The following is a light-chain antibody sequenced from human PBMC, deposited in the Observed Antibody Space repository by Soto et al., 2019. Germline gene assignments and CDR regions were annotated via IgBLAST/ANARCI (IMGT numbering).Light chain of an antibody. Sequence: QSALTQPPSASGSPGQSVTISCTGTSSDVGGYNYVSWYQQHPGKAPKLMIYEVSKRHSGVPDRFSGSKSGNTASLTVSGLQAEDEADYYCSSYAGSNNAVFGGGTKLTVL. V-gene: IGLV2-8*01. CDR1: SSDVGGYNY. CDR3: SSYAGSNNAV. CDR2: EVS. J-gene: IGLJ2*01.